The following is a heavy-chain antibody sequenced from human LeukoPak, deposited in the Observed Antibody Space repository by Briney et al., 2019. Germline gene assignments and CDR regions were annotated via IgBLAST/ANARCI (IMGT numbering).Heavy chain of an antibody. CDR2: IHYSGST. J-gene: IGHJ4*02. D-gene: IGHD1-26*01. CDR1: GGSSVSYY. Sequence: PSHTLSLTCTFSGGSSVSYYWNWIRHSPGKGLEWIGYIHYSGSTKYNPSLKSRATISVDTSKNLVSLKLSSVTAGDTAVYYCARRASGSYPDYFDSWGQGTLVTVSS. V-gene: IGHV4-59*08. CDR3: ARRASGSYPDYFDS.